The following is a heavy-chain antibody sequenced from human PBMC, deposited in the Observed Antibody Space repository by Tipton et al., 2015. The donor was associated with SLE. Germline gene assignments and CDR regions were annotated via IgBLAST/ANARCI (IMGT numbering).Heavy chain of an antibody. V-gene: IGHV1-69*06. D-gene: IGHD5-12*01. CDR3: ARDRIVATVSYYYYGMDV. Sequence: QLVQSGAEVKKPGASVKVSCKASGGTFSSYAINWVRQAPGQGLEWMGGIIPIFGTANYAQKLQGRVTMTTDTSTSTAYMELRSLRSDDTAVYYCARDRIVATVSYYYYGMDVWGQGTTVTVSS. J-gene: IGHJ6*02. CDR2: IIPIFGTA. CDR1: GGTFSSYA.